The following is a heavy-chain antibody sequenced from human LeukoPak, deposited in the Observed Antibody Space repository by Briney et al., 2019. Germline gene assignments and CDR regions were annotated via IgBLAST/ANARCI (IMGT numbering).Heavy chain of an antibody. V-gene: IGHV3-30*04. CDR2: ISYDGSNK. CDR1: GFTFGSYA. J-gene: IGHJ4*02. CDR3: ARVSRVAAIEGYYFDY. Sequence: GGSLRLSCAASGFTFGSYAMDWVRQAPGKELEWVAVISYDGSNKYYADSVKGRFTISRDNSKNTLYLQMNSLRAEDTAVYYCARVSRVAAIEGYYFDYWGQGTLVTVSS. D-gene: IGHD6-6*01.